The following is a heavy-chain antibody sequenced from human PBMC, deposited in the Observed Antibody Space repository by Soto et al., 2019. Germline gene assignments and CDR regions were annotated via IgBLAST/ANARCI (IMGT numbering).Heavy chain of an antibody. CDR3: ARDCPYEFREYCSGGSCHNWFDP. Sequence: SETLSLTCAVSGYSISSGYYWGWIRQPPGKGLEWIGSIYHSGSTYYNPSLKSRVTISVDTSKNQFSLKLSSVTAADTAVYYCARDCPYEFREYCSGGSCHNWFDPWGQGTLVTVS. V-gene: IGHV4-38-2*02. CDR2: IYHSGST. CDR1: GYSISSGYY. D-gene: IGHD2-15*01. J-gene: IGHJ5*02.